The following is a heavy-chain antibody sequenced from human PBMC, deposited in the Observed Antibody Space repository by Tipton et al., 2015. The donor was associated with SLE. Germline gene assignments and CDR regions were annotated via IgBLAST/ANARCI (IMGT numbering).Heavy chain of an antibody. CDR2: IYYSGST. D-gene: IGHD5-18*01. Sequence: TLSLTCTVSGGSISSYYWSWIRQPPGKGLEWIGYIYYSGSTNYNPSLKSRVTISVDTSKNQFSLRLSSVTAADTAVYYCARDLLDSSAFDLWGQGTMVTVPS. V-gene: IGHV4-59*01. CDR1: GGSISSYY. CDR3: ARDLLDSSAFDL. J-gene: IGHJ3*01.